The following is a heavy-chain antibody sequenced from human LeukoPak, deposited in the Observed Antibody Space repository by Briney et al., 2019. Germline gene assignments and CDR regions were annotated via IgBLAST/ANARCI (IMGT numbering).Heavy chain of an antibody. CDR3: ARGTDDIDI. Sequence: GGSLRLSCAASGFTFSSYWMHWVRQAPGKGLVWVSRIDSDGSTTNYADSVKGRFSISRFNAKETLYLQMNSLRVEDTAAYYCARGTDDIDIWGQGTLVTVSS. J-gene: IGHJ3*02. V-gene: IGHV3-74*01. CDR2: IDSDGSTT. D-gene: IGHD3-9*01. CDR1: GFTFSSYW.